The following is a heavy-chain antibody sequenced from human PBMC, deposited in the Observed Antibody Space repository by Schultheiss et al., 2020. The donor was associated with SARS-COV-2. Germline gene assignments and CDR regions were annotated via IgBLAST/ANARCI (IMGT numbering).Heavy chain of an antibody. CDR2: INHSGST. Sequence: SETLSLTCTVSGGSISSGGYYWSWIRQPPGKGLEWIGEINHSGSTNYNPSLKSRVTISVDTSKNQFSLKLSSVTAADTAVYYCARGPFIRYSSSWYSVPMAFDIWGQGTMVTVSS. CDR1: GGSISSGGYY. V-gene: IGHV4-39*07. CDR3: ARGPFIRYSSSWYSVPMAFDI. D-gene: IGHD6-13*01. J-gene: IGHJ3*02.